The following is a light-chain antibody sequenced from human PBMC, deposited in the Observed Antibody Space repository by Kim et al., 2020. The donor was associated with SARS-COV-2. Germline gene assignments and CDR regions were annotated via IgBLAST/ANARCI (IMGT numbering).Light chain of an antibody. CDR1: QSVKSN. J-gene: IGKJ4*01. V-gene: IGKV3-20*01. Sequence: EIVLTQSPGTLSLSPGERATLSCWASQSVKSNLAWYQQRPGQAPRLLIYGASNRATGIPDRFSGSGSETDFTLTISRLEPEDCAVYYCQQYGNSPTFGGGTKVDIK. CDR3: QQYGNSPT. CDR2: GAS.